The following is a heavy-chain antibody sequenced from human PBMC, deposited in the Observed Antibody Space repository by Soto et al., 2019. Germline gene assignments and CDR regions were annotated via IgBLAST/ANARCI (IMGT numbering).Heavy chain of an antibody. V-gene: IGHV1-18*01. J-gene: IGHJ3*02. CDR1: GYTFTSYG. CDR3: ARATIYSSGWYDAFDI. D-gene: IGHD6-19*01. Sequence: ASVKVSCKASGYTFTSYGISWVRQAPGQGLEWMGWISAYNGNTNYAQKLQGRVTMTTDTSTSTAYMELRSLRSDDTAVYYCARATIYSSGWYDAFDIWGQGTMVTVSS. CDR2: ISAYNGNT.